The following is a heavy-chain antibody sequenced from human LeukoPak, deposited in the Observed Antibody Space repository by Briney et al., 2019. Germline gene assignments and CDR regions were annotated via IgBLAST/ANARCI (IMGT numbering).Heavy chain of an antibody. D-gene: IGHD3-3*01. CDR1: GGPFRGYY. Sequence: SDTLSLPCAFWGGPFRGYYWRWIPQPPGRGLGGMGELNHSGSTNYNPSLTGRVTISEDTSKNQFSLKLSSVTAADTAVYYCARDYDFWSGYYTSTTTNLKYRYNWFDPWGQGTLVTVSS. V-gene: IGHV4-34*01. J-gene: IGHJ5*02. CDR2: LNHSGST. CDR3: ARDYDFWSGYYTSTTTNLKYRYNWFDP.